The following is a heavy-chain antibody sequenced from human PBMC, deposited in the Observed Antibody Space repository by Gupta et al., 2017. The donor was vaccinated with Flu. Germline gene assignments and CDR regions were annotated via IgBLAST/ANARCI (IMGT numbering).Heavy chain of an antibody. J-gene: IGHJ4*02. CDR1: GFIFSSYG. CDR3: ARDSGWKYFDY. V-gene: IGHV3-30*03. Sequence: QVQLVESGGGVVQPGRSLRLSCIASGFIFSSYGMHWVRQAPGKGLEWLTVMSNDGRNKYYADSVRGRFTISRDNSKNTLFLQMNSLSAEDTAVYYCARDSGWKYFDYWGQGTRVTVSS. D-gene: IGHD1-1*01. CDR2: MSNDGRNK.